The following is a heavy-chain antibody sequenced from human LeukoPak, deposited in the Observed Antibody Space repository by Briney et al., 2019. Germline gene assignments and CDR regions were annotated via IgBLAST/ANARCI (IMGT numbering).Heavy chain of an antibody. CDR2: INWNSGNI. J-gene: IGHJ4*02. CDR1: GFTFDDYA. CDR3: AKGVTTVRVDYFDY. D-gene: IGHD4-17*01. V-gene: IGHV3-9*03. Sequence: KAGGSLRLSCAASGFTFDDYAMHWVRQAPGKGLEWVSGINWNSGNIGYADSVKGRFTISRDNAKNSLYLQMNSLRTEDMALYYCAKGVTTVRVDYFDYWGQGTQVTVSS.